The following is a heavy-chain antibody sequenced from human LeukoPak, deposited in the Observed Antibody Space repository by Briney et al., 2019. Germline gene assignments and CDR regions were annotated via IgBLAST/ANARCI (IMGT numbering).Heavy chain of an antibody. CDR1: GFTFSDHI. Sequence: GGSLRLSCEVSGFTFSDHIMDWVRQTPGKGLEWVGRSRNKPNSYTIEYAASVKGRFTISRDDSKNSLYLQMNSLKTEDTAVYFCARDAYGGNSPGYYFDYWGQGTLVTVSS. CDR2: SRNKPNSYTI. V-gene: IGHV3-72*01. CDR3: ARDAYGGNSPGYYFDY. D-gene: IGHD4-23*01. J-gene: IGHJ4*02.